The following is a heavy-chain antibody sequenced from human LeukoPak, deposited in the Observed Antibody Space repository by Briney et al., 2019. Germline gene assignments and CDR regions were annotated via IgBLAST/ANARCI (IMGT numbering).Heavy chain of an antibody. CDR1: GGSISSGGYY. Sequence: SETLSLTCTVSGGSISSGGYYWSWIRQHPGKGLEWIGYIYYSGSTYYNPSLKSRVTISVDTSKNQFSLKLSSVTAADTAVYYCARVGTDYGASVNWFVPWGQGTLVTVSS. V-gene: IGHV4-31*03. D-gene: IGHD4/OR15-4a*01. CDR2: IYYSGST. CDR3: ARVGTDYGASVNWFVP. J-gene: IGHJ5*02.